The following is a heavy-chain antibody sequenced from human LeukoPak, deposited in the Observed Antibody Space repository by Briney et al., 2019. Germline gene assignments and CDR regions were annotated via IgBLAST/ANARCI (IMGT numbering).Heavy chain of an antibody. Sequence: SETLSLTCTVSGGSISSYYWSWIRQPPGKGLEWIGYIYYSGSTNYNPSLKSRVTISVDTSKNQFSLKLSSVTAADTAVYYCARGPEVLRFLEWLSFDYWGQGILVTVSS. J-gene: IGHJ4*02. CDR3: ARGPEVLRFLEWLSFDY. V-gene: IGHV4-59*01. D-gene: IGHD3-3*01. CDR2: IYYSGST. CDR1: GGSISSYY.